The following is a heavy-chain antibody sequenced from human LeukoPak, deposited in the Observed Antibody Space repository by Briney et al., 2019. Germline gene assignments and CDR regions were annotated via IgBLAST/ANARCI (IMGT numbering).Heavy chain of an antibody. D-gene: IGHD1-14*01. CDR1: GFTFDDYA. Sequence: SLRLSSAASGFTFDDYAMHWVRPASGKGLEWVSGISWNSGSIGYADSVKGRFTISRDNAKNSLYLQMNSLRAEDTALYYCSQDIATGNRLYYLDYWVQGTLVTVSS. J-gene: IGHJ4*02. CDR2: ISWNSGSI. V-gene: IGHV3-9*01. CDR3: SQDIATGNRLYYLDY.